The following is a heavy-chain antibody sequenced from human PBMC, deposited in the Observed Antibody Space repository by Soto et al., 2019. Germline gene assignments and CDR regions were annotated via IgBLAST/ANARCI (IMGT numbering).Heavy chain of an antibody. V-gene: IGHV4-30-4*01. D-gene: IGHD6-6*01. Sequence: SETLSLTCTVSGGSISSGDYYWSWVRQPPGKDLEYIGYIYYTGSTYYNPSLQSRVTISIDRSKNQYSLRLSSVTAADTAVHYCARSFGSSPTAFDNWGQGTLVTVYS. CDR2: IYYTGST. CDR3: ARSFGSSPTAFDN. CDR1: GGSISSGDYY. J-gene: IGHJ4*02.